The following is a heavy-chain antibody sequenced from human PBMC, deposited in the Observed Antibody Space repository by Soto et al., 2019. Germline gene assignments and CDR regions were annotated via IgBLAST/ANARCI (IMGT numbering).Heavy chain of an antibody. CDR1: GGSISSGGYY. D-gene: IGHD3-3*01. CDR3: ARARPESEWPFDY. CDR2: IYYSGST. V-gene: IGHV4-31*03. Sequence: KPSETLSLTCTVSGGSISSGGYYWSWIRQHPGKGLEWIGYIYYSGSTYYNPSLKSRVTISVDTSKNQFSLKLSSVTAADTAVYYCARARPESEWPFDYWGQGTLVTVSS. J-gene: IGHJ4*02.